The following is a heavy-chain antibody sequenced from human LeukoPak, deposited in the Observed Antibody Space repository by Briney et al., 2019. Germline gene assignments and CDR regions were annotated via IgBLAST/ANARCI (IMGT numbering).Heavy chain of an antibody. CDR1: GGSFSGYY. V-gene: IGHV4-34*01. D-gene: IGHD4-17*01. CDR2: ISHSGST. J-gene: IGHJ6*04. CDR3: ARRLTTVTTHYYYYYGMDV. Sequence: PSETLSLTCAVYGGSFSGYYWSWIRQPPGKGLEWIGEISHSGSTNYNPSLKSRVTISVDTSKNQFSLELSSVTAADTAVYYCARRLTTVTTHYYYYYGMDVWGEGNTVTVSS.